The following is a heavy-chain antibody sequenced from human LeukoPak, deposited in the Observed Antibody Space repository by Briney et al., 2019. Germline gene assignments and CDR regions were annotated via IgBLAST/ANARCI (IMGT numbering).Heavy chain of an antibody. D-gene: IGHD6-13*01. Sequence: SGPTLVKPTQTLTLTCTFSGFSLSTSGVGVGWIRQPPGKALEWLALIYWDDDKRYSPSLKGRLTITKDTPKNQVVLTMPNMDPVDTATYYCAHSRYSSSWYRARWFDPWGQGTLVTVSS. CDR1: GFSLSTSGVG. CDR3: AHSRYSSSWYRARWFDP. J-gene: IGHJ5*02. CDR2: IYWDDDK. V-gene: IGHV2-5*02.